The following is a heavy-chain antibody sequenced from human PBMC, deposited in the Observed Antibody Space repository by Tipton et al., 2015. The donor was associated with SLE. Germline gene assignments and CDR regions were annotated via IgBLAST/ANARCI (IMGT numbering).Heavy chain of an antibody. D-gene: IGHD1-14*01. CDR1: GGSISSYY. CDR2: IYTSGST. Sequence: TLSLTCTVSGGSISSYYWSWIRQPPGKGLEWIGGIYTSGSTNYNPTPKSRVTMSVDTSKNQFSLKLSSVTAADTAVYYCADYGTFDAFDIWGQGTMVTFSS. J-gene: IGHJ3*02. V-gene: IGHV4-4*07. CDR3: ADYGTFDAFDI.